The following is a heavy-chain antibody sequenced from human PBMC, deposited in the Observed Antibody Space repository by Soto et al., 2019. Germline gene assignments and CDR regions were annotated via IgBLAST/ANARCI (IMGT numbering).Heavy chain of an antibody. V-gene: IGHV3-23*01. D-gene: IGHD3-3*01. CDR2: ISGSGGRT. CDR3: AKDLGCFTIFGVGTTAVDD. Sequence: WSLGPSCAASGFPFNISVMSGVHPAPGRGVGWVAAISGSGGRTFYADSVNGRFTISRDNSKNTLYLQMNSLRAEDTAVYYCAKDLGCFTIFGVGTTAVDDWGQGTLVTVSS. J-gene: IGHJ4*02. CDR1: GFPFNISV.